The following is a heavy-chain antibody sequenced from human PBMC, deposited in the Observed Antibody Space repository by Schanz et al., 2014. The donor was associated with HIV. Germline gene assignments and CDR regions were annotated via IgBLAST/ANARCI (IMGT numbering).Heavy chain of an antibody. CDR3: ARAHEEWELPHFDY. V-gene: IGHV3-33*01. CDR1: GFTFNNYG. Sequence: QVDLVESGGGVVQPGRSLRLSCTASGFTFNNYGMQWVRQAPGKGLEWLEAIWYDGSNKFYADSLRGRFTISRDNSKNTLYLQMNSLRVEDTAVYYCARAHEEWELPHFDYWGQGTLVTVSP. D-gene: IGHD1-26*01. CDR2: IWYDGSNK. J-gene: IGHJ4*02.